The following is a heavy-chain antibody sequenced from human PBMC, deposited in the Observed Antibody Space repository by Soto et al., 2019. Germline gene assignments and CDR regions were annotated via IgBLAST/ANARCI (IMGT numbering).Heavy chain of an antibody. CDR3: AKDFYYGSGSYTGSGAFDI. CDR1: GFTFDDYT. Sequence: EVQLVESGGVVVQPGGSLRLSCAASGFTFDDYTMHWVRQAPGKGLEWVSLISWDGSGTYYADSVKGRFTISRDNSKNSLYLQMNSLRTEDTALYSCAKDFYYGSGSYTGSGAFDIWGQGTMVTVSS. J-gene: IGHJ3*02. V-gene: IGHV3-43*01. CDR2: ISWDGSGT. D-gene: IGHD3-10*01.